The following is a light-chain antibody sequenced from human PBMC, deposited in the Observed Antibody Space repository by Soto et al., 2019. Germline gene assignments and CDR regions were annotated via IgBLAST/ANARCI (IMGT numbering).Light chain of an antibody. CDR2: EDP. V-gene: IGLV2-14*01. CDR1: SRNIGNYNY. CDR3: ASYRSANTLVD. J-gene: IGLJ1*01. Sequence: VLTQPASVCGSPGQSITISCTGTSRNIGNYNYVSWYQHHPGKAPKLMIYEDPSRPSWVSDRFSGSKSGMSASLTISGLQPEDEADYFCASYRSANTLVDFGTGTQVIVL.